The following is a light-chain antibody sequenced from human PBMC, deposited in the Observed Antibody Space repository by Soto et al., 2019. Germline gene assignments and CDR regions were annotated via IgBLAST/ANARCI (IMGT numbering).Light chain of an antibody. V-gene: IGKV1-5*01. J-gene: IGKJ4*01. CDR3: QQYDDYPLT. CDR2: DAS. Sequence: DIQMTQSPSTLSASVGDRFTITCRSCQSIKSWLAWYQQKPGPAPKLLIYDASTLESGVPSRFGGSGSGTEFTLTISSLQPDDFATFYCQQYDDYPLTFGGGTKVDIK. CDR1: QSIKSW.